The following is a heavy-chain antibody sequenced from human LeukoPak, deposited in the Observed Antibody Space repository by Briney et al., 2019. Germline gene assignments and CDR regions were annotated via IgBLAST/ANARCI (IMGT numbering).Heavy chain of an antibody. V-gene: IGHV1-2*02. Sequence: ASVTVSCTPSGYTLTGYYMHWVRQAPGQGLEWMGWTNPNSGVTKFAQSVQGRVSMTRDTSTSTAYLDLSSLRSADTAVYYCATAVLYGGNDFDYWGQGTLVTVSS. CDR2: TNPNSGVT. J-gene: IGHJ4*02. CDR3: ATAVLYGGNDFDY. D-gene: IGHD5-12*01. CDR1: GYTLTGYY.